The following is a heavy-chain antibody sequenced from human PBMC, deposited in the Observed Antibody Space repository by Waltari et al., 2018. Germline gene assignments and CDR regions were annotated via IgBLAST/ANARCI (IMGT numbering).Heavy chain of an antibody. D-gene: IGHD3-10*01. CDR2: INPSGGST. J-gene: IGHJ4*02. CDR1: GYTFNSYY. CDR3: ARPDYYGSGSYLFAY. Sequence: QVQLVQSGAEVKKPGASVKVSCKASGYTFNSYYMHWVRQAPGQGLEWMGIINPSGGSTSYAQKFQGRVTMTRDTSTSTVYMELSSLRSEDTAVYYCARPDYYGSGSYLFAYWGQGTLVTDSS. V-gene: IGHV1-46*02.